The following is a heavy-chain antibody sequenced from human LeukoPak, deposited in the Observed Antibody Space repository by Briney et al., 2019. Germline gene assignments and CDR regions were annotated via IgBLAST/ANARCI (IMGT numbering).Heavy chain of an antibody. Sequence: GSLRLSCAASGFTFSSYWMSWVRQAPGKGLEWVAVISYDGSNKYYADSVKSRFTISRDNSKNTLYLQMNSLRAEDTAVYYCAKDPLPTVTTTAPDYWGQGTLVTVSS. V-gene: IGHV3-30*18. CDR2: ISYDGSNK. CDR3: AKDPLPTVTTTAPDY. D-gene: IGHD4-17*01. J-gene: IGHJ4*02. CDR1: GFTFSSYW.